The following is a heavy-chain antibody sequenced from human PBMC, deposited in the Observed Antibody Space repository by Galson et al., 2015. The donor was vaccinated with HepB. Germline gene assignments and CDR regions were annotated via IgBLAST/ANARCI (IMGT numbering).Heavy chain of an antibody. CDR3: AKDILHWSFDH. V-gene: IGHV3-23*01. CDR2: IGGSSTRT. J-gene: IGHJ4*02. Sequence: SLRLSCAASGFGIYYNAMAWVRQAPGKGLEWVAAIGGSSTRTDYAASVNGRFTISRGSSKNILYLQLNFLRAEDTAVYYCAKDILHWSFDHWGQGTLVTVSS. D-gene: IGHD2-8*02. CDR1: GFGIYYNA.